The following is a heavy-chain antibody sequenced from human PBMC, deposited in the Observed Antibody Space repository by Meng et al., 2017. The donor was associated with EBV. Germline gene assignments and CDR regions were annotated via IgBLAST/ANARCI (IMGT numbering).Heavy chain of an antibody. J-gene: IGHJ4*02. V-gene: IGHV1-69*01. CDR1: GGIRRSFA. D-gene: IGHD4-17*01. Sequence: QLQLVQAGAELKHPGSLVTFSCKTSGGIRRSFAISWVRQAPGQGLEWMGGIIPLFHTTNYAQKFQGRLHIIADESSATTYMELSSLRSEDTAIYYCASAEHYGDYVFEYWGQGTLVTVSS. CDR3: ASAEHYGDYVFEY. CDR2: IIPLFHTT.